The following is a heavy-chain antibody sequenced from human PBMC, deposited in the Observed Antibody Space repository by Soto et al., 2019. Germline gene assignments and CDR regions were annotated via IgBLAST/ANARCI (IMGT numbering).Heavy chain of an antibody. CDR2: IYYSGST. Sequence: PSETLSLTCTVSGGSISSYYWSWIRQPPGKGLEWIGYIYYSGSTNYNPSLKSRVTISVDTSTNQFSLKLSSVTAADTAVYYCARSSPDFDWLLPYYFDYWGQGTRVTVSS. D-gene: IGHD3-9*01. V-gene: IGHV4-59*01. J-gene: IGHJ4*02. CDR1: GGSISSYY. CDR3: ARSSPDFDWLLPYYFDY.